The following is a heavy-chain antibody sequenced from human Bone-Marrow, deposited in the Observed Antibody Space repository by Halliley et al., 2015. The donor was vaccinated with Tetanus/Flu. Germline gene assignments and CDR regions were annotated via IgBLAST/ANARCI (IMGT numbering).Heavy chain of an antibody. CDR3: ARELYYYGAGSPKHPLNY. CDR2: ISHDGSIK. V-gene: IGHV3-30*01. J-gene: IGHJ4*02. D-gene: IGHD3-10*01. Sequence: ISHDGSIKSYADSVKGRFTISRDNFKNILYLQMNSLRAEDTAVYYCARELYYYGAGSPKHPLNYWGQGTLVTVSS.